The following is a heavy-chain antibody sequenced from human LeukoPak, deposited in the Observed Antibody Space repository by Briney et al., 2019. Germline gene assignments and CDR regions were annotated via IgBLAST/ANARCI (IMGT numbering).Heavy chain of an antibody. V-gene: IGHV1-18*01. CDR3: ARDLRHAWITSTVAGRFDY. J-gene: IGHJ4*02. Sequence: ASVKVSCKASGYTFTSYGISWVRQAPGQGLEWMGWISAYNGNTNYAQKLQGRVTMTTDTSTSTAYMELRSLRSDDTAVYYCARDLRHAWITSTVAGRFDYWGQGTLVTVSS. D-gene: IGHD6-19*01. CDR2: ISAYNGNT. CDR1: GYTFTSYG.